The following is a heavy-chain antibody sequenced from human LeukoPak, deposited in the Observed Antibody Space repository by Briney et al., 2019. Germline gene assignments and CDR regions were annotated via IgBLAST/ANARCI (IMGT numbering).Heavy chain of an antibody. V-gene: IGHV4-39*01. J-gene: IGHJ5*02. CDR3: ARQGYGSGSHFDP. Sequence: SETLSLTCTVSGGSISSSSYYWGWIRQPPGKGLEWIGSIYYSGSTYYNPSLKSRLTISVDTSKNQFSLKLSSVTAADTAVYYCARQGYGSGSHFDPWGQGTLVTVSS. D-gene: IGHD3-10*01. CDR2: IYYSGST. CDR1: GGSISSSSYY.